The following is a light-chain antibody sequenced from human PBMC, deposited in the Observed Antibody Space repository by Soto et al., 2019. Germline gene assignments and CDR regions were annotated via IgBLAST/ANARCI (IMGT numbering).Light chain of an antibody. CDR1: SSNIGAGYD. CDR3: QSYDSSLSGSV. Sequence: QSVLTQPPSVSGAPGQRVTISCTGSSSNIGAGYDVHWYQQLPGTAPNLLIYDNSNRPSGVPDRFSGSKSGTSASLAITGLQAEDEADYYCQSYDSSLSGSVFGGGTKLTVL. J-gene: IGLJ2*01. CDR2: DNS. V-gene: IGLV1-40*01.